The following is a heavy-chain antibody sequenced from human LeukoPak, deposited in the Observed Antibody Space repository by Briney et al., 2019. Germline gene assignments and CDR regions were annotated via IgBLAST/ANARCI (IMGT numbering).Heavy chain of an antibody. J-gene: IGHJ5*02. CDR1: GGSISSYY. V-gene: IGHV4-59*01. CDR2: IYYSGST. Sequence: SETLSLTCTVSGGSISSYYWSWIRQPPGKGLEWIGYIYYSGSTNYNPSLKSRVTISVDTSKNQFSLRLSSVTAADTAVYYCARSTRSWFDRWGQGTLVTVSS. CDR3: ARSTRSWFDR.